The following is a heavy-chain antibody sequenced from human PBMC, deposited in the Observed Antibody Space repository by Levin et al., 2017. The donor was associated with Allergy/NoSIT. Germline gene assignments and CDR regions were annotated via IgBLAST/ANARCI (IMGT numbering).Heavy chain of an antibody. D-gene: IGHD4-11*01. V-gene: IGHV3-9*01. CDR1: GFTFDDYA. CDR3: AKDREINYSNYLGAFDI. Sequence: GGSLRLSCAASGFTFDDYAMHWVRQAPGKGLEWVSGISWNSGSIGYADSVKGRFTISRDNAKNSLYLQMNSLRAEDTALYYCAKDREINYSNYLGAFDIWGQGTMVTVSS. CDR2: ISWNSGSI. J-gene: IGHJ3*02.